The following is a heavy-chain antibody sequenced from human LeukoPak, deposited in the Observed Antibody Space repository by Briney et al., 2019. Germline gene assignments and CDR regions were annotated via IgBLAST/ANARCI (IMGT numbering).Heavy chain of an antibody. V-gene: IGHV4-4*07. J-gene: IGHJ2*01. CDR3: ARETAAGYWYFDL. Sequence: PSEXXXXXCTVXGGSISSYYWSWIRQPAGKGLEWIGRIYTSGRTNYNSSLKRGGTMSVEPSKNKFSLKLSSVTAADTAVYYCARETAAGYWYFDLWGRGTLVTVSS. D-gene: IGHD6-25*01. CDR1: GGSISSYY. CDR2: IYTSGRT.